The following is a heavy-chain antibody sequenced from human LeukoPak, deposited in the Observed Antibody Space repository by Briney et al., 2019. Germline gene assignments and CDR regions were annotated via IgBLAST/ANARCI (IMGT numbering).Heavy chain of an antibody. CDR1: GFTFSTYW. V-gene: IGHV3-74*01. D-gene: IGHD2-2*01. J-gene: IGHJ4*02. CDR2: INTDGSLT. CDR3: AKDLGVVEPYCSSTSCDDY. Sequence: GGSLRLSCAVSGFTFSTYWMHWVRQAPGKGLVWVSRINTDGSLTNYADSVKGRFTISRDNAKNTLYLQMSSLRAEDTAVYYCAKDLGVVEPYCSSTSCDDYWGQGTLVTVSS.